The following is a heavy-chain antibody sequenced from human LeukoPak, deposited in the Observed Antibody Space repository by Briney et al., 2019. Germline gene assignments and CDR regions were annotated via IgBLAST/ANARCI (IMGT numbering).Heavy chain of an antibody. V-gene: IGHV4-4*07. CDR2: IYTSGST. CDR3: ARRGYCSSTSCYIFDY. Sequence: SETLSLTCTVSGGSISSYYWSWIRQPAGKGLEWIGRIYTSGSTNYNPSLKSRVTMSVDTSKNQFSLKLSSVTAADTAVYYCARRGYCSSTSCYIFDYWGQGTLVTVSS. D-gene: IGHD2-2*01. J-gene: IGHJ4*02. CDR1: GGSISSYY.